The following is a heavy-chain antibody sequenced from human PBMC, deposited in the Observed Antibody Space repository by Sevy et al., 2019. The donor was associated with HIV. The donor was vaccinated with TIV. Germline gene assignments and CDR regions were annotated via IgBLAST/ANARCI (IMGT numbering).Heavy chain of an antibody. Sequence: ASVKVSCKASGYTFSDSGYYVHWVRQAPGQGLEWMGWINPKSGATNYAQKFQGRVTMTRDTCVSTANMELRRLTSDDTAVYYCARESYDFWTGPVDYDYGMDVWGQGTTVTVSS. CDR2: INPKSGAT. D-gene: IGHD3-3*01. V-gene: IGHV1-2*02. CDR3: ARESYDFWTGPVDYDYGMDV. J-gene: IGHJ6*02. CDR1: GYTFSDSGYY.